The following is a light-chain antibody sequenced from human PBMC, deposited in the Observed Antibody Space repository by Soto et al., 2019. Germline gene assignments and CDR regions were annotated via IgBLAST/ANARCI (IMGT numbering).Light chain of an antibody. J-gene: IGKJ5*01. CDR3: QQYGTSPIT. CDR1: QSVLYSSNNKNY. Sequence: DIVMTQSPDSLAVSLGERATINCKSSQSVLYSSNNKNYLAWYQQKPGQPPKLLIYWASTRESGVPDRFSGSGSGTDFTLTISRLEPPDFAVYYCQQYGTSPITFGQGTRVEIK. CDR2: WAS. V-gene: IGKV4-1*01.